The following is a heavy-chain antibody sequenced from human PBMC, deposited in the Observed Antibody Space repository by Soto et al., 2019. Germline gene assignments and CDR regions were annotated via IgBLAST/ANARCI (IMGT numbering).Heavy chain of an antibody. J-gene: IGHJ4*02. Sequence: QLQLQESGPGLVKPSETLSLICTVSVDSISSGRYHWGWIRQPPGKGLEFIATIHYTGNTHYNPSLRSRVTIFVDTSKSQFSLRLSSVTAADTAVYDCASADGFGVVTPLMDYWGQGTLVTVSS. CDR2: IHYTGNT. CDR3: ASADGFGVVTPLMDY. CDR1: VDSISSGRYH. D-gene: IGHD3-3*01. V-gene: IGHV4-39*01.